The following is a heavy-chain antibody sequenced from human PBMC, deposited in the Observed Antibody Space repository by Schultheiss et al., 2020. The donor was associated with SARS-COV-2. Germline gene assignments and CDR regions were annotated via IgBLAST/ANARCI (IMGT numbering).Heavy chain of an antibody. CDR3: ARELIGVAAGTGSYYYYGMDV. V-gene: IGHV3-30-3*01. CDR2: ISDDGGNK. J-gene: IGHJ6*02. Sequence: GESLKISCAASGFTFSSYALHWVRQAPGKGLEWVAVISDDGGNKSCADSVKGRFTISRDNSENTLYLQMNSLRADDTAVYYCARELIGVAAGTGSYYYYGMDVWGQGTTVTVSS. D-gene: IGHD6-13*01. CDR1: GFTFSSYA.